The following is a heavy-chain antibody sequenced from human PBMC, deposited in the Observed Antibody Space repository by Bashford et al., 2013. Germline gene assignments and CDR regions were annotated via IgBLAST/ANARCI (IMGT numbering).Heavy chain of an antibody. Sequence: ASVKVSCKASGYTFTSYYMHWVRQAPGQGLEWMGIINPSGGSTSYAQKFQGRVTMTRDTSTSTVYMELSSLRSEDTAVYYCAKDRGAAHGYYSGMDVWGQGTTVTVSS. CDR2: INPSGGST. V-gene: IGHV1-46*01. CDR3: AKDRGAAHGYYSGMDV. CDR1: GYTFTSYY. D-gene: IGHD1-26*01. J-gene: IGHJ6*02.